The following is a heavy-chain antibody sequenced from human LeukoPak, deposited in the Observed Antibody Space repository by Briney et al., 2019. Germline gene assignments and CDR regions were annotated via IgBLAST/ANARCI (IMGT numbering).Heavy chain of an antibody. Sequence: GGSLRLSCAASGFTFSSFAMSWVRQAPGKGLDWVSAISGGSDNTYYADPVKGRFTISRDNSKNTLDLHMSSLTADDTAVYYRANMQLVKGVFEIWGQGTRVTVSS. CDR3: ANMQLVKGVFEI. CDR1: GFTFSSFA. CDR2: ISGGSDNT. J-gene: IGHJ3*02. D-gene: IGHD6-13*01. V-gene: IGHV3-23*01.